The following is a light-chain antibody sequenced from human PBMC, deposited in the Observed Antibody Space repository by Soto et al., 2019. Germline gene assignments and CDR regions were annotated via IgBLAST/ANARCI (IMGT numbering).Light chain of an antibody. CDR3: AAWDDSLNGFV. CDR1: SSNIGSNS. V-gene: IGLV1-44*01. Sequence: YALTQPPSVSGNPGQRVTISCSGSSSNIGSNSVNWYQQLPGTAPKLLIQSSNKRPSGVPDRFSGSKSGISGSLAISGLQSEDEAHYYCAAWDDSLNGFVFGTGTKVTVL. CDR2: SSN. J-gene: IGLJ1*01.